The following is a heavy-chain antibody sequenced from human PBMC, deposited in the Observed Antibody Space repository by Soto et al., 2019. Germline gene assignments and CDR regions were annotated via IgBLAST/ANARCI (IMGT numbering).Heavy chain of an antibody. Sequence: QITLKESGPPLVKPTQTLTLTCTFSGFSLSTSGVGVGWIRQPPGKALEWLALIYWDDDKRYSPSLKSRLTNTKDTSKNQVVLTMTNMDPVDTATYYCAHSGNYYGSGSSYNWFDPWGQGTLVTVSS. J-gene: IGHJ5*02. D-gene: IGHD3-10*01. V-gene: IGHV2-5*02. CDR3: AHSGNYYGSGSSYNWFDP. CDR2: IYWDDDK. CDR1: GFSLSTSGVG.